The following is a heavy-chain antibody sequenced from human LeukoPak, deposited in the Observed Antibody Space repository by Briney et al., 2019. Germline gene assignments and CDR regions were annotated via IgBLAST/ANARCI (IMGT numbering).Heavy chain of an antibody. Sequence: SGPTLVQPTQPLTLTCTFSGFSLRTSGVGVGWIRQPPGKALEWLALSYWDDDKRYSPSLKSRLTITKDTSKNQVVLTMTNMDPVDTATYYCAHSWLDSGSPYFDYWGQGTLVTVSS. V-gene: IGHV2-5*02. CDR2: SYWDDDK. J-gene: IGHJ4*02. CDR3: AHSWLDSGSPYFDY. D-gene: IGHD1-26*01. CDR1: GFSLRTSGVG.